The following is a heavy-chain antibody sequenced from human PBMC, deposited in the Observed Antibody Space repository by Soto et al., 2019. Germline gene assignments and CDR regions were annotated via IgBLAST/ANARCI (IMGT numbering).Heavy chain of an antibody. J-gene: IGHJ4*02. CDR3: AREREVIAVAGTRFDY. D-gene: IGHD6-19*01. Sequence: GGSLRLSCAASGFTFSDYYMSWIRQAPGKGLEWVSYISSSGSTIYYADSVKGRFTISRDNAKNSLYLQMNSLRAEDTAVYYCAREREVIAVAGTRFDYWGQGTLVTVSS. CDR1: GFTFSDYY. V-gene: IGHV3-11*01. CDR2: ISSSGSTI.